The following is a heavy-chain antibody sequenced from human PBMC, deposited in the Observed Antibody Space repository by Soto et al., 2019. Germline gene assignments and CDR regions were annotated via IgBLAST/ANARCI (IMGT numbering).Heavy chain of an antibody. V-gene: IGHV1-2*02. J-gene: IGHJ4*02. D-gene: IGHD6-25*01. CDR1: GYTFRDYY. Sequence: QVQLVQSGAEVRKPGASVTVSCKAGGYTFRDYYIQWLRQAPGQGLENMGWISPISGRAASAQKFPGMVIMTSDTSVNLAYLQLSSLTSDDTAVYFGARCHSGLMCHLDSWGQGTLVTVSS. CDR3: ARCHSGLMCHLDS. CDR2: ISPISGRA.